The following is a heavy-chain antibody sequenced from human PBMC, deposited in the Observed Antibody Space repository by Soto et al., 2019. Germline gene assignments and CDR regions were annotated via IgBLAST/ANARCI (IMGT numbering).Heavy chain of an antibody. D-gene: IGHD2-15*01. J-gene: IGHJ4*02. Sequence: EVQLVESGGGVVQPGGSLRLSCTASGFTFGDYPMHWVRQAPGKGLEWVSLITWDGINIEYADSVRGRFTISRDNSNNSLYLQMNGLRHEDTAFYYCAKDGIAWHWGQGTLVTVSS. CDR1: GFTFGDYP. V-gene: IGHV3-43*01. CDR2: ITWDGINI. CDR3: AKDGIAWH.